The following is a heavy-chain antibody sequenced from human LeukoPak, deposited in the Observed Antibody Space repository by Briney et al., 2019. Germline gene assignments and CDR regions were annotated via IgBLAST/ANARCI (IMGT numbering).Heavy chain of an antibody. Sequence: PGGSLRLSCAASGFTFSDYYMSWIRQAPGKGLEWVSYISSSGSTIYYADSVKGRFTISRDNAKNSLYPQMNSLRAEDTAVYYCASRTQYCSGGSCSDYWGQGTLVTVSS. CDR1: GFTFSDYY. CDR2: ISSSGSTI. D-gene: IGHD2-15*01. CDR3: ASRTQYCSGGSCSDY. J-gene: IGHJ4*02. V-gene: IGHV3-11*01.